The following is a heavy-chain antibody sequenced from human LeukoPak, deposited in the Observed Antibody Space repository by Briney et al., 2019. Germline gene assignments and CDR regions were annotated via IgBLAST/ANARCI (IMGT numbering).Heavy chain of an antibody. J-gene: IGHJ5*02. CDR1: GYTFTGYY. V-gene: IGHV1-2*02. D-gene: IGHD3-3*01. CDR2: INPNSGGT. Sequence: ASVKVSCKASGYTFTGYYMHWVRQAPGQGLEWMGWINPNSGGTNYAQKFQGRVTMTRDTSISTAYMELSRLRSDDTAVYYCARVRITIFGVVSSFDPWGQGTWSPSPQ. CDR3: ARVRITIFGVVSSFDP.